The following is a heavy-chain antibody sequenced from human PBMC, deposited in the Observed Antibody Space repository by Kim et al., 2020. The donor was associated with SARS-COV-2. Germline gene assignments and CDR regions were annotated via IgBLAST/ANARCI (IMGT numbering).Heavy chain of an antibody. D-gene: IGHD6-19*01. Sequence: SETLSLTCTVSGGSISSYYWNWIRQPPGKGLEWLGYIYYSGSTNYNPSLKSRVTISLDTSKNQFSLKLSSVTAADTAVYYCAREAVAGTSGWFDPWGQGTLVTVSS. CDR3: AREAVAGTSGWFDP. CDR1: GGSISSYY. V-gene: IGHV4-59*01. CDR2: IYYSGST. J-gene: IGHJ5*02.